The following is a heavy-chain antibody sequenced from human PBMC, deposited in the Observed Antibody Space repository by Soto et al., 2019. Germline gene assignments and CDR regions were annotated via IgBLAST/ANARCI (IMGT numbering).Heavy chain of an antibody. CDR2: IYYSGST. V-gene: IGHV4-59*01. J-gene: IGHJ4*02. D-gene: IGHD3-3*01. CDR1: GGSISSYY. Sequence: SETLSLTCTVSGGSISSYYWSWIRQPPGKGLEWIGYIYYSGSTNYNPSLKSRVTISVDTSKNQFSLKLSSVTAADTAVYYCARGRVLRFLEWLWEGFDYWGQGTLVTVSS. CDR3: ARGRVLRFLEWLWEGFDY.